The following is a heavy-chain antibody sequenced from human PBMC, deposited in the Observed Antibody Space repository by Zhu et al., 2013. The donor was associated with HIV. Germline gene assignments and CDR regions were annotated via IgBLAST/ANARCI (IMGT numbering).Heavy chain of an antibody. CDR2: IIPIFGTT. V-gene: IGHV1-69*01. D-gene: IGHD3-22*01. Sequence: QVQLVQSGAEVKKPGSSVKVSCKASGGTFNNYAINWVRQAPGQGLEWMGGIIPIFGTTNYAQKFQGRVTLTADDSTSTAYMDLRRLRSEDTAVYYCAITENHYDTSGSFYISPYNWFDPWGQGTLVTVSS. CDR3: AITENHYDTSGSFYISPYNWFDP. J-gene: IGHJ5*02. CDR1: GGTFNNYA.